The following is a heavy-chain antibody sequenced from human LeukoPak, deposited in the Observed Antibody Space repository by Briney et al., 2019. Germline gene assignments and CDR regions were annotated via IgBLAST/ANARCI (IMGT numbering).Heavy chain of an antibody. Sequence: SGPTLVKPTQTLTLTCTFSGFSLSTSGMCVSWIRQPPGKALEWLARIDWDDDKYYSTSLKTRLPISKDTSKNQVVLTMTNMDPANTPTNYGARDGGSDDFDYWGRETLVTASS. CDR1: GFSLSTSGMC. D-gene: IGHD5-12*01. V-gene: IGHV2-70*11. CDR3: ARDGGSDDFDY. J-gene: IGHJ4*02. CDR2: IDWDDDK.